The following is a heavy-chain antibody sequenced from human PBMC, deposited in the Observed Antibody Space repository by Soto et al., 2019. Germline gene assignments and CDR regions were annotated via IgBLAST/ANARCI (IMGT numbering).Heavy chain of an antibody. Sequence: SSETLSLTCTVSGGSISSYHWSWIRQPPGKGQEWIGYIYYSGSTNSNHTLKSQVTISVDTSKNQFSLKLSSVAAADTAVYFCASSSLYGDYQSTSDYWGPGTLVTRSS. D-gene: IGHD4-17*01. J-gene: IGHJ4*02. CDR2: IYYSGST. CDR1: GGSISSYH. CDR3: ASSSLYGDYQSTSDY. V-gene: IGHV4-59*01.